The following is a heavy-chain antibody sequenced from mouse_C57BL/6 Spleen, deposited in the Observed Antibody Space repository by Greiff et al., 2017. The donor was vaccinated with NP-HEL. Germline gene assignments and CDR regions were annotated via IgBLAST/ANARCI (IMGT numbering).Heavy chain of an antibody. D-gene: IGHD1-1*01. CDR2: IYPGNGDT. CDR3: ARRGDYGSSYPYYYAMDY. CDR1: GYTFTSYN. J-gene: IGHJ4*01. V-gene: IGHV1-12*01. Sequence: QVQLKQSGAELVRPGASVKMSCKASGYTFTSYNMHWVKQTPRQGLEWIGAIYPGNGDTSYNQKFKGKATLTVDKSSSTAYMQLSSLTSEDSAVYFCARRGDYGSSYPYYYAMDYWGQGTSVTVSS.